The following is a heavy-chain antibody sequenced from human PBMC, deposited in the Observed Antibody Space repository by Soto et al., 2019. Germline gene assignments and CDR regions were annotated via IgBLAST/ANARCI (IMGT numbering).Heavy chain of an antibody. V-gene: IGHV3-48*04. CDR2: ISSSGRTI. J-gene: IGHJ6*02. CDR3: ARDYPPV. Sequence: SGFTFSSYSMNWIRQAPGKGLEWVSYISSSGRTIYYADSVKGRFTISRDNAKNSPYLQMNSLSAEDTAVYYCARDYPPVWGQGTTVTVSS. CDR1: GFTFSSYS.